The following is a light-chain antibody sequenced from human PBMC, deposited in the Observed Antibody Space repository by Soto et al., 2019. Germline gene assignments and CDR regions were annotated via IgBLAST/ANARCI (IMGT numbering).Light chain of an antibody. CDR3: MQGTHWPIT. Sequence: DVVMSHSQLSLPVRLGQPASISCRSNQSLVHSDGIAYFSWFQQRPGRSPRRLIYKVSNRDSGVPARFSGSGSGTDFALKISRVEAEDVGVYYCMQGTHWPITFGQGTRLEIK. CDR2: KVS. J-gene: IGKJ5*01. CDR1: QSLVHSDGIAY. V-gene: IGKV2-30*02.